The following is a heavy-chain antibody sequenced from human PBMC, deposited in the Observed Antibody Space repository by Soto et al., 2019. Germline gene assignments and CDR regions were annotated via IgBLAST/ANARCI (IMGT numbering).Heavy chain of an antibody. D-gene: IGHD6-6*01. Sequence: RASVKVSCKVSGYTLTELSMHWVRQAPGKGLEWMGGFDPEDGETIYAQKFQGRVTMTEDTSTDTAYMELSSLRSEDTAVYYCATDYGSSSSAFDIWGQGTMVTVSS. CDR1: GYTLTELS. CDR2: FDPEDGET. CDR3: ATDYGSSSSAFDI. J-gene: IGHJ3*02. V-gene: IGHV1-24*01.